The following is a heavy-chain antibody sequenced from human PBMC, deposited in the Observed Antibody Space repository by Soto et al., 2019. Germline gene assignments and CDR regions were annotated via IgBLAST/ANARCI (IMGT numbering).Heavy chain of an antibody. Sequence: EVRLLESGGGPVQPGGSLRLSCVASGFTYSSYAMTWVRQAPGKGLEWVSGTSANGGSTYYADSVKGRFTISRDNSKDTLYLQMNSLRAEHTAVYFCAKEEGSGFRLDAFNVWGQGTMAIVFS. CDR1: GFTYSSYA. CDR2: TSANGGST. CDR3: AKEEGSGFRLDAFNV. D-gene: IGHD1-26*01. V-gene: IGHV3-23*01. J-gene: IGHJ3*01.